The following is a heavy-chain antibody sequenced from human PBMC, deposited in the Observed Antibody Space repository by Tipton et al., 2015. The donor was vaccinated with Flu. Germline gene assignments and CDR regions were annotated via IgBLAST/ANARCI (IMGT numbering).Heavy chain of an antibody. D-gene: IGHD6-19*01. J-gene: IGHJ4*02. Sequence: TLSLTCTVSGGSISSYYWSWFRQPPGKGLGWIGYIYYSGSTNYNPSLKSRVTISVATSKNQFSLKLSSVTAADTAVYYCARVRSGWSYYFDYWGQGTLVTVSS. CDR2: IYYSGST. V-gene: IGHV4-59*01. CDR1: GGSISSYY. CDR3: ARVRSGWSYYFDY.